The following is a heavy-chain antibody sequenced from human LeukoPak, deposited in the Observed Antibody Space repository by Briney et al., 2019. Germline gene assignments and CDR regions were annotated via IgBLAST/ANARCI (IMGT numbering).Heavy chain of an antibody. Sequence: ASVKVSSKASGDTVTGYYMHWGRHAPGDGLEWMGWGKPNSGGTNNAQKFQGRVTMTRDTSITTAYRELSRLRSDDTAVYYCTRYSSSWYRYYYYYGMDVWGQGTTVTVSS. V-gene: IGHV1-2*02. CDR1: GDTVTGYY. CDR3: TRYSSSWYRYYYYYGMDV. D-gene: IGHD6-13*01. J-gene: IGHJ6*02. CDR2: GKPNSGGT.